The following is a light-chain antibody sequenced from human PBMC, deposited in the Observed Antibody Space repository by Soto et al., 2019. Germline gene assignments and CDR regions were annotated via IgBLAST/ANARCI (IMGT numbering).Light chain of an antibody. CDR3: QQYNTYRT. V-gene: IGKV1-5*03. CDR1: QSISSW. J-gene: IGKJ1*01. Sequence: DIQMTQSPSTLSASVGDRVTITCRASQSISSWLAWYQQKPGKAPKLLIYKASNLESGVPSRFSGIGSGTEFTLTISSLQPDDFATYYCQQYNTYRTFSQGTKVDIK. CDR2: KAS.